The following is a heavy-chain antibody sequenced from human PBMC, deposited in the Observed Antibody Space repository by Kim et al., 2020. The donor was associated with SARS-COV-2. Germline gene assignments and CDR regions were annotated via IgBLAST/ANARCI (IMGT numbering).Heavy chain of an antibody. CDR3: ARDGDWFDP. Sequence: SETLSLTCTVSGGSISSYYWSWIRQPPGKGLEWIGYIYYSGSTNYNPALKSRVTISVDTSKNQFSLKLSSVTAADTAVYYCARDGDWFDPWGQGTLVTVSS. CDR1: GGSISSYY. D-gene: IGHD3-16*01. J-gene: IGHJ5*02. V-gene: IGHV4-59*01. CDR2: IYYSGST.